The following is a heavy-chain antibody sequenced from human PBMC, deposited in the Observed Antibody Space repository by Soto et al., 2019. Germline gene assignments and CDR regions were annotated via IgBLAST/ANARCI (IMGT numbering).Heavy chain of an antibody. J-gene: IGHJ4*02. D-gene: IGHD3-10*01. CDR2: LNPDTAST. CDR3: ASGGGYYGSGAYYRGYFDH. V-gene: IGHV1-3*01. CDR1: GYSFANYT. Sequence: QVQLVQSGAEVKKPGASVTVSCKASGYSFANYTIHWVRQAPGLGLEWMGWLNPDTASTKFSPKFQGRVIITRDKSANTAFMQLTSLTSEDTALYYCASGGGYYGSGAYYRGYFDHWGLGTLVAVSS.